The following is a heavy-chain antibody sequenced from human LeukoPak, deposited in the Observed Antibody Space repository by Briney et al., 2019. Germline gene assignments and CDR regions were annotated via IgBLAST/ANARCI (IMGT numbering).Heavy chain of an antibody. D-gene: IGHD6-13*01. V-gene: IGHV4-59*01. J-gene: IGHJ2*01. CDR2: IYYSGST. CDR1: GGSISSYY. CDR3: ARMYSSSWYATPWYFDL. Sequence: SETLSLTCTVSGGSISSYYWSWIRQPPGKGLEWIGYIYYSGSTNYNPSLKSRVTISVDTSKNQFSLKLSSVTAADTAVYYCARMYSSSWYATPWYFDLWGRGTLVTVSS.